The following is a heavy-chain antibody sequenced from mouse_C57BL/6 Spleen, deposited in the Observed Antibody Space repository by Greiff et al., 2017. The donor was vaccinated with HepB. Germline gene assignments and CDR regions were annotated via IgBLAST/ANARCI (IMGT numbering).Heavy chain of an antibody. Sequence: ESGAELVMPGASVKLSCKASGYTFTSYWMHWVKQRPGQGLEWIGEIDPSDSYTNYNQKFKGKSTLTVDKSSSTAYMQRSSLTSEDSAVYYCARTTGGGYLDYWGQGTTLTVSS. CDR3: ARTTGGGYLDY. J-gene: IGHJ2*01. V-gene: IGHV1-69*01. CDR2: IDPSDSYT. D-gene: IGHD5-5*01. CDR1: GYTFTSYW.